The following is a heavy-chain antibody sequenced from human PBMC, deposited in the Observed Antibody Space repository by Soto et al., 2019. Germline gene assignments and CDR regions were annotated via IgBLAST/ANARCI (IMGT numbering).Heavy chain of an antibody. Sequence: QVQLVQSGAEVKKPGASVKVSCKVSGYTLTELSTHWVRQAPGKGLEWMGGFDPEDGETIYAQKFQGRVTMTEDTSTDTAYMELSSLRSEDTAVYYCATVAAGQQWLADAFDIWGQGTMVTVSS. CDR2: FDPEDGET. J-gene: IGHJ3*02. CDR1: GYTLTELS. V-gene: IGHV1-24*01. CDR3: ATVAAGQQWLADAFDI. D-gene: IGHD6-19*01.